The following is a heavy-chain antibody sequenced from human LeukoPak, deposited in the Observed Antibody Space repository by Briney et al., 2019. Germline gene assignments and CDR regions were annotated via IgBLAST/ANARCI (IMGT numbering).Heavy chain of an antibody. J-gene: IGHJ3*02. CDR3: ARLMITFGGVIDLGAFDI. Sequence: GESLKISCKGSGYSFTNYWIGWVRQLPGKGLEWMGIIYPGDSDTRYSLSFQGQVTISADKSITTAYLQWSSLKASDTAMYYCARLMITFGGVIDLGAFDIWGQGTMVTVSS. D-gene: IGHD3-16*02. CDR2: IYPGDSDT. CDR1: GYSFTNYW. V-gene: IGHV5-51*01.